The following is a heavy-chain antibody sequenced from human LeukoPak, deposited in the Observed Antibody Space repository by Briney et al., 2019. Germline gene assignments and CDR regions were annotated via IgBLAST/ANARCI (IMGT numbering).Heavy chain of an antibody. CDR2: INGGGSS. V-gene: IGHV3-23*01. D-gene: IGHD5-18*01. CDR1: GFTFNNYA. Sequence: GGSLRLSCAASGFTFNNYAMTWVRQAPGKGLEWVSVINGGGSSYYADSVKGRFTVSRDNSKNTLYLQMNSLRDEDTAVYYCAKGQGYNYGDSIDYSRQGTLVTVSS. CDR3: AKGQGYNYGDSIDY. J-gene: IGHJ4*02.